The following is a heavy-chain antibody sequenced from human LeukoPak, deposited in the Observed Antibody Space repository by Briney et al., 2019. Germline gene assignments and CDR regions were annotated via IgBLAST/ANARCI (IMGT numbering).Heavy chain of an antibody. CDR1: GFTFSSYS. D-gene: IGHD3-3*01. J-gene: IGHJ3*02. CDR2: ISSSSYI. CDR3: ARDRQQYYDFWSGYSHDAFDI. V-gene: IGHV3-21*01. Sequence: PGGSLRLSCAASGFTFSSYSMNWVRQAPGKGLEWVSSISSSSYIYYADSVKGRFTISRDNAKNSLYLQMNSLRAEDTAVYYCARDRQQYYDFWSGYSHDAFDIWGQGTMVTVSS.